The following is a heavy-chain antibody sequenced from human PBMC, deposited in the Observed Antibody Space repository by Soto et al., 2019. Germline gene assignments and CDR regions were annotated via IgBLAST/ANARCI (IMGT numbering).Heavy chain of an antibody. J-gene: IGHJ4*02. D-gene: IGHD5-12*01. V-gene: IGHV4-59*08. Sequence: SETLSLTCTVSGDSISSYYWSWIRQPPGKGLEWIGYIYYSGITNYNPSLKSRVTITVDTSKNQYSLKLRSVTAADTAVYYCARSIVATIDGFDYWGQGTLVTVSS. CDR3: ARSIVATIDGFDY. CDR2: IYYSGIT. CDR1: GDSISSYY.